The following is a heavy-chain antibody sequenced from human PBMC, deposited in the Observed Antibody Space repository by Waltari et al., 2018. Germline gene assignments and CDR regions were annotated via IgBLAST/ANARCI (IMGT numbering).Heavy chain of an antibody. Sequence: QVQLQQWGAGLLKPSETLSLTCAVYGGSFSGYYWNWIRQPPGKGLAWIGEIMHSASTNYIPSLKSRVTISVDTSKNQFSLTLSSVTAADTAVYYWSRLAGYYYYYGMDVWGQGTTVTVSS. CDR3: SRLAGYYYYYGMDV. V-gene: IGHV4-34*12. CDR2: IMHSAST. D-gene: IGHD6-25*01. J-gene: IGHJ6*02. CDR1: GGSFSGYY.